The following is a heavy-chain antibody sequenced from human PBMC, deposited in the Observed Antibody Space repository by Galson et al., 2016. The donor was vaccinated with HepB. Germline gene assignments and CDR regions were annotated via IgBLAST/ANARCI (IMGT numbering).Heavy chain of an antibody. D-gene: IGHD1-26*01. J-gene: IGHJ4*02. CDR3: AKKSPGKELSPPDY. Sequence: SLRLSCAASGFTFGSYAMHWVRQAPGKGLEWVATISDDGRKKDYADSVKGRFTISRDNSKNTLYLEMNSLRAEDTAVYYCAKKSPGKELSPPDYWGQGTLVTVSS. CDR2: ISDDGRKK. V-gene: IGHV3-30*18. CDR1: GFTFGSYA.